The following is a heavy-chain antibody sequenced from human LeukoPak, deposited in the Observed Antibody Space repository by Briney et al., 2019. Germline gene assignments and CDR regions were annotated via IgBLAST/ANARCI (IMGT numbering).Heavy chain of an antibody. V-gene: IGHV3-21*01. CDR1: GFTFSSYS. J-gene: IGHJ3*02. CDR2: ISSSSSYI. CDR3: ARDLPRLELPNDAFDI. D-gene: IGHD1-7*01. Sequence: PGGSLRLSCAASGFTFSSYSMNWVRQAPGKGLEWVSSISSSSSYIYYADSVRGRFTISRDNAKNSLYLQMNSLRAEDTAVYYCARDLPRLELPNDAFDIWGQGTMVTVSS.